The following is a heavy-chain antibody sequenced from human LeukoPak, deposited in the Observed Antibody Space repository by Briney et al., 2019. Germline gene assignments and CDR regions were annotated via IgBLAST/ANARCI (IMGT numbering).Heavy chain of an antibody. V-gene: IGHV3-23*01. CDR1: GFSFSSYA. J-gene: IGHJ3*02. CDR3: ARRDSSGYYSDAFDI. CDR2: IGGTDGST. D-gene: IGHD3-22*01. Sequence: GGSLRLSCVASGFSFSSYAMSWVRQAPGKGLEWVSAIGGTDGSTYYADSVKGRFTISRDNSKNTLYLQMNSLRAEDTAVYYCARRDSSGYYSDAFDIWGQGTMVTVSS.